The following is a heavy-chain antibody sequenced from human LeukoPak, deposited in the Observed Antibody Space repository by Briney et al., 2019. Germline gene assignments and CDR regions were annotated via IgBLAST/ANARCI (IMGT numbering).Heavy chain of an antibody. V-gene: IGHV3-69-1*01. CDR2: ISSGSIT. Sequence: PGGSLRLSCAASGFTFSNFDMNWVRQAPGKGLEWVSFISSGSITHYADSVKGRFTISRDNSKNTLYLQMNSLRVEDTAVYYCAKSTSGWYAPPFDYWGQGTLVTVSS. J-gene: IGHJ4*02. CDR1: GFTFSNFD. CDR3: AKSTSGWYAPPFDY. D-gene: IGHD6-19*01.